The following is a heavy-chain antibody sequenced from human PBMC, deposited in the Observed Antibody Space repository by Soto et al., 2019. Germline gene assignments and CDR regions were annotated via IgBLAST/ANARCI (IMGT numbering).Heavy chain of an antibody. Sequence: ASVKVSCKASGYTFTNFGVTWVRRAPGQGLEWMGWISAYTDTPNYAQKFQGRVTMTIDTSTSTAYMDLRGLTSDDTAVYYCARVIPGVEAGFDPWGQGALVTVSS. J-gene: IGHJ5*02. V-gene: IGHV1-18*01. CDR3: ARVIPGVEAGFDP. CDR1: GYTFTNFG. CDR2: ISAYTDTP. D-gene: IGHD2-2*01.